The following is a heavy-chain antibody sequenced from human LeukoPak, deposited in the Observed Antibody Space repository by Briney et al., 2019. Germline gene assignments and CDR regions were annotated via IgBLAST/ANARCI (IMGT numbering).Heavy chain of an antibody. J-gene: IGHJ4*02. CDR2: INTGESST. V-gene: IGHV3-74*01. Sequence: GGSLRLSCAASGFTFSSYWMHWVRQAPGRGLVWVSRINTGESSTTYADSVKGRFTISRDNSKNTLYLQMNSLRAEDTAVYYCAKGAMIVVVITPFDYWGQGTLVTVSS. CDR1: GFTFSSYW. D-gene: IGHD3-22*01. CDR3: AKGAMIVVVITPFDY.